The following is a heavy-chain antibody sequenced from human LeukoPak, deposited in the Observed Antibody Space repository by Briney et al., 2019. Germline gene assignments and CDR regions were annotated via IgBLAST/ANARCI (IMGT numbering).Heavy chain of an antibody. V-gene: IGHV3-21*01. J-gene: IGHJ4*02. CDR1: GFTFSSYS. D-gene: IGHD6-19*01. CDR3: ARDFGQWQLNGGYYFDY. CDR2: ISSSSSYI. Sequence: GGSLRLSCAASGFTFSSYSMNWVRQAPGKGLEWVSSISSSSSYIYYADSVKGRFTISRDNAKNSLYLQMNSLRAEDTTVYYCARDFGQWQLNGGYYFDYWGQGNLVTVSS.